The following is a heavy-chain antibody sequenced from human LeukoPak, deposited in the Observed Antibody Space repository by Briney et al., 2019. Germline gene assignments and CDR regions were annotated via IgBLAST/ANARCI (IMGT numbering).Heavy chain of an antibody. CDR3: ARQDGGSSDY. CDR1: GYSISSGYY. Sequence: SETLSLTCTVSGYSISSGYYWGWIRQPPGKGLEWIGYIYYSGSTNYNPSLKSRVTISVDTSKNQFSLKLSSVTAADTAVYYCARQDGGSSDYWGQGTLVTVSS. CDR2: IYYSGST. J-gene: IGHJ4*02. V-gene: IGHV4-38-2*02. D-gene: IGHD6-6*01.